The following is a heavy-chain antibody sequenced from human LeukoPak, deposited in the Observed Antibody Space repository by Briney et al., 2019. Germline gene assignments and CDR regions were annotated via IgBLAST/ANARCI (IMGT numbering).Heavy chain of an antibody. CDR3: ARGYDFWSGYYRTYYYMDV. V-gene: IGHV4-4*02. CDR2: IYHSGST. CDR1: GGSISSSNW. Sequence: SETLSLTCAVSGGSISSSNWWSWVRQPPGKGLEWIGEIYHSGSTNYNPSLKSRVTISVDKSKNQFSLKLSSVTAAVTAVYYCARGYDFWSGYYRTYYYMDVWGEGTTVTVSS. D-gene: IGHD3-3*01. J-gene: IGHJ6*03.